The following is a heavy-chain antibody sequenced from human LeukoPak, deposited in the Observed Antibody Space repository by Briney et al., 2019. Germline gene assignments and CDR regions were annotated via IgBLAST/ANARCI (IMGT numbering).Heavy chain of an antibody. J-gene: IGHJ2*01. Sequence: PSETLSLTCTVSGRSVNHYYWNWLRQPPGKGLEWIGRIYTNWATNYTPSLQSRVTMSIDTSKNQFSLNFKSVTAADTAVYYCARGPLGSGWYVADWYFGLWGRGALVTVSS. CDR3: ARGPLGSGWYVADWYFGL. V-gene: IGHV4-4*07. CDR1: GRSVNHYY. CDR2: IYTNWAT. D-gene: IGHD6-19*01.